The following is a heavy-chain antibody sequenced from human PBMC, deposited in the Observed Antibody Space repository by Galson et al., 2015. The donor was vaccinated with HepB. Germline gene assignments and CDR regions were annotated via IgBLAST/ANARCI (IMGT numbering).Heavy chain of an antibody. D-gene: IGHD1-26*01. V-gene: IGHV3-49*03. CDR3: TTDPPVGLFDY. CDR2: IRSKAYGGTT. Sequence: SLRLSCAASGFTFGDYAMSWFRQAPGKGLEWVGFIRSKAYGGTTEYAASVKGRFTISRDDSKSIAYLQMNSLKTEDTAVYYCTTDPPVGLFDYWGQGTLVTVSS. J-gene: IGHJ4*02. CDR1: GFTFGDYA.